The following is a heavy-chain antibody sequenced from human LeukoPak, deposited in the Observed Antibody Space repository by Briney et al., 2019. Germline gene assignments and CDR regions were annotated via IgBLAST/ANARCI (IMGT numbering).Heavy chain of an antibody. CDR2: IYYSGST. V-gene: IGHV4-31*03. J-gene: IGHJ5*02. D-gene: IGHD2-15*01. CDR1: GGSISSGGYY. CDR3: ARALGYCSGGSCTRGYNWFDP. Sequence: SETLSLTCTVSGGSISSGGYYWSWIRQHPGKGLEWIGYIYYSGSTYYNPSLKSRVTISVDTSMNQFSLKLSFVTTADTAVYYCARALGYCSGGSCTRGYNWFDPRGQGTLVTVSS.